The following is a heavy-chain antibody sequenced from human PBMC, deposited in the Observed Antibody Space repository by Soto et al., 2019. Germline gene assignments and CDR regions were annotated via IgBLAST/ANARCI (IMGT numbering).Heavy chain of an antibody. CDR3: AKDPGSSWYEIDY. J-gene: IGHJ4*02. CDR1: GFTFSNYA. Sequence: EVQLLESGGGLVQPGGSLRLSCAASGFTFSNYAVTWVRQAPGKGLEFVSTISGSGGSTYYADFWKCRFTSSRDNSKNTLYMPPNSLKTEDTAVYYCAKDPGSSWYEIDYWCQGTLVTVSS. V-gene: IGHV3-23*01. CDR2: ISGSGGST. D-gene: IGHD6-13*01.